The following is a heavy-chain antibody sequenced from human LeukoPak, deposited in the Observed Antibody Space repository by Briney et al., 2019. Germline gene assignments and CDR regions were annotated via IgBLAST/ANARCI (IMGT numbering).Heavy chain of an antibody. J-gene: IGHJ4*02. CDR1: GGTFSSYA. Sequence: SVKVSCKASGGTFSSYAISWVRQAPGQGLEWMGRIIPILGIANYAQKFQGRVTITADKSTSTAYMELSSLRSEDTAVYYCARDVLETFYGSGSYYGRAFDYWGPGTLVSVSS. CDR2: IIPILGIA. V-gene: IGHV1-69*04. CDR3: ARDVLETFYGSGSYYGRAFDY. D-gene: IGHD3-10*01.